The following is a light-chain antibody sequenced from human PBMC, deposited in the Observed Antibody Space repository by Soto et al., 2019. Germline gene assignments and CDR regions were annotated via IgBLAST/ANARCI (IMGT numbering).Light chain of an antibody. CDR3: QQYGSSAT. J-gene: IGKJ5*01. CDR1: QSVSSSY. V-gene: IGKV3-20*01. Sequence: EIVLTQSPGTLSLSPGERATLSCRASQSVSSSYLAWYQQKPGQAPRLLIYGASSRATGIPDRCSGSGSGTDFTLTISRLEPEDFAVYYCQQYGSSATFLQGTRLEIK. CDR2: GAS.